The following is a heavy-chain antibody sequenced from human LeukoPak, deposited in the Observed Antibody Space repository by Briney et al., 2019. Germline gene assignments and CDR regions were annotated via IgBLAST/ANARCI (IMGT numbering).Heavy chain of an antibody. CDR1: GFTFSSYG. CDR3: ARVEYSYGGTWGYFDY. Sequence: RLSCAASGFTFSSYGMHWVRQAPGKGLEWVAXIWYDGSNKYYADSVKGRFTISRDNSKNTLYLQMNSLRAEDTAVYYCARVEYSYGGTWGYFDYWGQGTLVTVSS. D-gene: IGHD5-18*01. CDR2: IWYDGSNK. V-gene: IGHV3-33*01. J-gene: IGHJ4*02.